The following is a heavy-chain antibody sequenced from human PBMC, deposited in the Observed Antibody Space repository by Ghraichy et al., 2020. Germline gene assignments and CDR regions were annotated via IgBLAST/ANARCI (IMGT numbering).Heavy chain of an antibody. V-gene: IGHV3-74*01. CDR3: ARGPMGANFYAGDC. CDR1: GFSFSSYW. J-gene: IGHJ4*02. CDR2: ISSDGRTT. Sequence: GGSLRLSCAASGFSFSSYWMHWVRLVPGKGLLWVSRISSDGRTTNYADSVKGRFTISRENARNTLHLQMNDLRVDDTAVYFCARGPMGANFYAGDCWGQGTLVTVSS. D-gene: IGHD4/OR15-4a*01.